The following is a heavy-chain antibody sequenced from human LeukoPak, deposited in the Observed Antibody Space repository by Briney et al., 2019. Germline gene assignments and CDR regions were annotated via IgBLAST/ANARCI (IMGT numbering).Heavy chain of an antibody. CDR2: ISYDGSNK. CDR3: ARSPGYSTMAATYSSRPLNY. J-gene: IGHJ4*02. V-gene: IGHV3-30-3*01. Sequence: AGGSLRLSCAASGFTFSSYAMHWVRQAPGKGLEWVAVISYDGSNKYYADSVRGRFTISRDNSKNTLYLQMNSLRAEDTAVYYCARSPGYSTMAATYSSRPLNYWGQGTLVTASS. D-gene: IGHD5/OR15-5a*01. CDR1: GFTFSSYA.